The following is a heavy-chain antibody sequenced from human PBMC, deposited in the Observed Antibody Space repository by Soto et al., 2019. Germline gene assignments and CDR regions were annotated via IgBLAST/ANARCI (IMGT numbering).Heavy chain of an antibody. V-gene: IGHV3-15*07. CDR3: IIWANSDDY. CDR2: IKSRTDGGTT. Sequence: EVQLVESGGGLVKPGGSLRLSCAASGFTFNDAYMNWVRQAPGKGLEWVGRIKSRTDGGTTDYAAPVKGRFTISRDDSKRTLYLQMNSLKTEDTAVYYCIIWANSDDYWGRGTLVTVSS. D-gene: IGHD1-26*01. CDR1: GFTFNDAY. J-gene: IGHJ4*02.